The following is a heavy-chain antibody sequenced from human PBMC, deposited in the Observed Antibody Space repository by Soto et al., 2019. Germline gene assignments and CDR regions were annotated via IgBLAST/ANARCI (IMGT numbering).Heavy chain of an antibody. J-gene: IGHJ4*02. CDR3: AKDVLRDGYNFFDY. D-gene: IGHD5-12*01. V-gene: IGHV3-23*01. CDR2: ISGSGGST. Sequence: GGSLRLSCAASGFTFSSYAMSWVRQAPGKGLEWVSAISGSGGSTYYADSVKGRFTISRDNSKNTRYLQMNSLRAEDTAVYYCAKDVLRDGYNFFDYWGQGTLVTVSS. CDR1: GFTFSSYA.